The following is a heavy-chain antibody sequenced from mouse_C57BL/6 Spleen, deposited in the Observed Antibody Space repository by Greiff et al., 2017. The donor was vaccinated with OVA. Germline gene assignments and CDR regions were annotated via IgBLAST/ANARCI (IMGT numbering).Heavy chain of an antibody. J-gene: IGHJ2*01. CDR1: GYTFTSYW. CDR3: ARRGGDLDY. Sequence: QVQLKQPGAELVKPGASVKLSCKASGYTFTSYWMQWVKQRPGQGLEWIGEIDPSDSYTNYNQKFKGKATLTVDTSSSTAYMQLSSLTSEDSAVYYWARRGGDLDYWGQGTTLTVSS. CDR2: IDPSDSYT. V-gene: IGHV1-50*01.